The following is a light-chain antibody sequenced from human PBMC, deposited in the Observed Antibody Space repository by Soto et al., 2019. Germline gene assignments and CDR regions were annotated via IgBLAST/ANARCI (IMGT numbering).Light chain of an antibody. CDR1: QSLSSY. J-gene: IGKJ4*01. CDR3: QQRTNWLT. CDR2: DAS. V-gene: IGKV3-11*01. Sequence: EIVLTQSPATLSLSPGERATLSCRASQSLSSYLAWYQQKPGQAPRLLIYDASNRATGIPARFSGSGPGTDFTLTISSLEPEDFAVYYCQQRTNWLTFGGGTKVDI.